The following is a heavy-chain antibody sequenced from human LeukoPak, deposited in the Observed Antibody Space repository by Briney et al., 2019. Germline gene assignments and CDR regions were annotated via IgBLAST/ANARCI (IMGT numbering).Heavy chain of an antibody. J-gene: IGHJ4*02. CDR1: GFTFDDYA. D-gene: IGHD3-3*01. CDR3: AKDGGGSLTIFGVVIIGPYYFDY. CDR2: ISWNSGSI. Sequence: GGSLRLSCAASGFTFDDYAMHWVRQAPGKGLEWVSGISWNSGSIGYADSVKGRFTISRDNAKNYLYLQMNSLRAEDTALYYCAKDGGGSLTIFGVVIIGPYYFDYWGQGTLVTVSS. V-gene: IGHV3-9*01.